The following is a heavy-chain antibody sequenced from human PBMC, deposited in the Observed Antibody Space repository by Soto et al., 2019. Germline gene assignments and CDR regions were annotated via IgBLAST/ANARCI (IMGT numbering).Heavy chain of an antibody. CDR1: GFTFSSYS. V-gene: IGHV3-48*02. D-gene: IGHD6-19*01. CDR2: ISSSSSTI. Sequence: GGSLRLSCAASGFTFSSYSMNWVRQAPGKGLEWVSYISSSSSTIYYADSVKGRFTNSRDNAKNSLYLQMNSLRDQDTAVYYWAREANSAQMYSSGWLMNWFDPWGHGTLVTLSS. CDR3: AREANSAQMYSSGWLMNWFDP. J-gene: IGHJ5*02.